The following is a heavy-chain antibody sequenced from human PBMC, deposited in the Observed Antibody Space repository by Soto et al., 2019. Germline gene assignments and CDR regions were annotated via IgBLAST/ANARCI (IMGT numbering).Heavy chain of an antibody. CDR1: GGSTSSNSYY. CDR3: ARQVTDCSGGSCPAYFDY. Sequence: SETLSLTCTVSGGSTSSNSYYWGWIRQPPGKGLEWIVSIYYSGYTYYNPSLKSRLSMSVDTSKNQFSLKLRSVTAADTAVYYCARQVTDCSGGSCPAYFDYWGQGSLVTVSS. CDR2: IYYSGYT. J-gene: IGHJ4*02. V-gene: IGHV4-39*01. D-gene: IGHD2-15*01.